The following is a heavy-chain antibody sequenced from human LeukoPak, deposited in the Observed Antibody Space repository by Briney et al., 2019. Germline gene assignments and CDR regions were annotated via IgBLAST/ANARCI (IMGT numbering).Heavy chain of an antibody. CDR2: IYYSGST. D-gene: IGHD3-10*01. V-gene: IGHV4-59*01. CDR3: ARGSDYYGSGSYPFLF. J-gene: IGHJ4*02. CDR1: GDSINNYY. Sequence: PSETLSLTCTVSGDSINNYYWTWIRQPPGKGLEWIGYIYYSGSTNYNPSLKSRVTISVDTSKNQFSLKLSSVTAADTAVYYCARGSDYYGSGSYPFLFWGQGTLVTVSS.